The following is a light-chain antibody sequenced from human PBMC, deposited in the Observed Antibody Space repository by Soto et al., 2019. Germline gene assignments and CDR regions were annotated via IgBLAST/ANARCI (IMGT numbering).Light chain of an antibody. CDR2: DAS. Sequence: DIQMTQSPSTLSASVGDRVTITCRASQSISSWLAWYQQKPGKAPKLLIYDASSFESGVPSRFSGSGSGTEFTLAISSLQPDDFATYYCQQYNSYSPRTFGQVTKLEIK. CDR1: QSISSW. CDR3: QQYNSYSPRT. V-gene: IGKV1-5*01. J-gene: IGKJ2*01.